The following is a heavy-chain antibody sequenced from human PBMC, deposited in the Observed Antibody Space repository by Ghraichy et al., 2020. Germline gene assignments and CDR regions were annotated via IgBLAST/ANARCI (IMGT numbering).Heavy chain of an antibody. Sequence: GGSLRLSCAASGFTFNYAYMSWVRQAPGKGLEWVGRIKSNPHGGTADYAAPVKGRFTISRDDSKNTLYLQMNSLKTEDTAVYYCATVYNGPDYWGQGTLVTVSS. CDR3: ATVYNGPDY. CDR2: IKSNPHGGTA. V-gene: IGHV3-15*01. J-gene: IGHJ4*02. CDR1: GFTFNYAY. D-gene: IGHD3-10*01.